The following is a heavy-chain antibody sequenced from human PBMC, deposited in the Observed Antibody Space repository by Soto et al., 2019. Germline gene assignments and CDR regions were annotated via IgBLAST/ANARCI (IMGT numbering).Heavy chain of an antibody. CDR1: GDSISNNNC. D-gene: IGHD3-3*01. CDR2: IYHSGTT. J-gene: IGHJ6*02. V-gene: IGHV4-4*02. Sequence: SQTLSLTCAVSGDSISNNNCWNWVRQPPGKGLQCIGEIYHSGTTNYNPSLKSRVTISVDKSNNQVSLKLSSVTAADTAVYYCARRRITTFGVVITGYGMDVWGQGTTVTVSS. CDR3: ARRRITTFGVVITGYGMDV.